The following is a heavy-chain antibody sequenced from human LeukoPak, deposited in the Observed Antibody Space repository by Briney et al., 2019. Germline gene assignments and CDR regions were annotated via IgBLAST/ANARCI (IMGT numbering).Heavy chain of an antibody. V-gene: IGHV3-48*04. CDR2: ISGSSSTI. Sequence: GESLRLSCAASGFTFSSYSMNWVRQAPGKGLEWVSYISGSSSTIYYADSVKGRFTISRDNAKNSLYLQMNSLRAEDTAVYYCASIEDTAMPLAFDIWGQGTMVTVSS. CDR3: ASIEDTAMPLAFDI. CDR1: GFTFSSYS. J-gene: IGHJ3*02. D-gene: IGHD5-18*01.